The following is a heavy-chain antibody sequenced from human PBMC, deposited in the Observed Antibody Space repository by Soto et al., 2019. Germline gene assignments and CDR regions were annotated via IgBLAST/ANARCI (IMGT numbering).Heavy chain of an antibody. CDR1: GGSISSGGYY. D-gene: IGHD2-21*02. CDR2: IYYSGST. J-gene: IGHJ4*02. V-gene: IGHV4-31*03. CDR3: ARGGGDSPMPFDY. Sequence: QVQLQESGPGLVKPSQTLSLTCTVSGGSISSGGYYWSWIRQHPGKGLEWIGYIYYSGSTYYNPSHNSRDPISLESSKNHCRLMQSSVPAAAAPVYYCARGGGDSPMPFDYWGQGTLVTVSS.